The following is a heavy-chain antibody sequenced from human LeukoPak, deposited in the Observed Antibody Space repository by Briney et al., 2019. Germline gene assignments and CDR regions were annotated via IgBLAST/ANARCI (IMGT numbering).Heavy chain of an antibody. CDR3: AKHSSYYDSSGYYNFDY. J-gene: IGHJ4*02. Sequence: QPGGSLRLSCAASGFTFSSYAMSWVRQAPGKGLEWVSAISGSGGSTYYADSVKGRFTISRDNSKNTLYLQMNSLRAEDTAVYYCAKHSSYYDSSGYYNFDYWGQGTLVTVSS. V-gene: IGHV3-23*01. CDR2: ISGSGGST. D-gene: IGHD3-22*01. CDR1: GFTFSSYA.